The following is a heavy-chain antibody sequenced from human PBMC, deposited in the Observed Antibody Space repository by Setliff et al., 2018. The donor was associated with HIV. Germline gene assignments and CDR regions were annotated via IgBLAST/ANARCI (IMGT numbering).Heavy chain of an antibody. Sequence: SVKVSCKASGGTFNSYTINWVRQAPGQGLEWMGGLTPILALTTYAQKFQGRLTMTEDTSTDTAYMELSSLRTDDTAMYYCATDPGYSSTWYSESFQHWGQGTLVTVSS. CDR3: ATDPGYSSTWYSESFQH. D-gene: IGHD6-13*01. CDR2: LTPILALT. V-gene: IGHV1-69*10. J-gene: IGHJ1*01. CDR1: GGTFNSYT.